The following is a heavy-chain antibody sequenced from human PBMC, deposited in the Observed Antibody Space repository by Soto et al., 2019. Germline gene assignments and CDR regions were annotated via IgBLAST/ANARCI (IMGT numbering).Heavy chain of an antibody. Sequence: EVQLVESGGGLVQPGGSLRLSCAASEFTFSSYWMNWVRQAPGKGLEWVANIKEDGSEKYYVDSVKGRFTISRDNAKNSLYLQMNSLRGEDTAVYYCARDLGAPGRGSAVGYSYHYGMDVWGQGTTVTVSS. J-gene: IGHJ6*02. CDR3: ARDLGAPGRGSAVGYSYHYGMDV. CDR2: IKEDGSEK. D-gene: IGHD2-2*01. V-gene: IGHV3-7*05. CDR1: EFTFSSYW.